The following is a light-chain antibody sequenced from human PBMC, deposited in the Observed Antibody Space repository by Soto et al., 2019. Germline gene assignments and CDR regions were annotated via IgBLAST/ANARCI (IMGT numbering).Light chain of an antibody. CDR3: QAWDSSLV. CDR1: KLGDKY. J-gene: IGLJ2*01. V-gene: IGLV3-1*01. CDR2: QDS. Sequence: SYELTQPPSVSVSPGQTASITCSGDKLGDKYACWYQQKPGQSPVLVIYQDSKRPSGIPERFSGSNSGNTATLTISGTQAMDEADYYCQAWDSSLVFGRGTKLTVL.